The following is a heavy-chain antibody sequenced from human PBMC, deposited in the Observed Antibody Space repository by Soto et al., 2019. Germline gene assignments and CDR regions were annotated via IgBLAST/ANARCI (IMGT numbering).Heavy chain of an antibody. D-gene: IGHD3-22*01. CDR2: IHSSGSI. J-gene: IGHJ1*01. V-gene: IGHV4-4*09. CDR3: ARDLDGLHDDTSGPFPRPG. CDR1: GGSISSYY. Sequence: SETLSLTCTVSGGSISSYYWSWIRQAPGRGLEWIGYIHSSGSIYYNPSLKSRATMSIDTAGNQFSLKVSSVTVADTAVYYCARDLDGLHDDTSGPFPRPGWGQGTLVTVSS.